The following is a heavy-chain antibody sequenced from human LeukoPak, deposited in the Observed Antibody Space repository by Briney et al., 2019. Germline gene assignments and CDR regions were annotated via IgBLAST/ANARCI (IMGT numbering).Heavy chain of an antibody. CDR1: GGTFSSYA. D-gene: IGHD3-9*01. Sequence: GASVKVSCKVSGGTFSSYAISWVRQAPGQGLEWMGGIIPIFGTANYAQKFQGRVTITTDESTSTAYMELSSLRSEDTAVYYCARGYFDWLPYFLDYWGQGTLVTVSS. CDR3: ARGYFDWLPYFLDY. CDR2: IIPIFGTA. V-gene: IGHV1-69*05. J-gene: IGHJ4*02.